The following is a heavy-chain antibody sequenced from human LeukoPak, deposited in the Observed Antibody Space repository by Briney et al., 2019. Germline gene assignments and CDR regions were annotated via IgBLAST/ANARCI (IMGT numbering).Heavy chain of an antibody. V-gene: IGHV4-59*01. J-gene: IGHJ4*02. CDR1: GGSISSYY. D-gene: IGHD3-22*01. Sequence: PSETLSLTCTVSGGSISSYYWSWLRQPPVKGPEWIGYIYYSGSTNYNPSLKSRVTISIDTSKNQFSLKLSSVTAADTAVYYCARRAYSSGYYFFDFWGQGTLVTVSS. CDR3: ARRAYSSGYYFFDF. CDR2: IYYSGST.